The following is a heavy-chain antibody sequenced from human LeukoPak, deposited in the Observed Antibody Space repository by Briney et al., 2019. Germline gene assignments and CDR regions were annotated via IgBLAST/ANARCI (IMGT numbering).Heavy chain of an antibody. CDR3: VRRWSYALDY. CDR2: INHSGST. J-gene: IGHJ4*02. Sequence: KSSETLSLTCAVYGGSFSGYYWSWIRQPPGKGLEWIGDINHSGSTNYNPSLKSRVTISVDTSKNQFYLKLNCVTAEDTAVYYCVRRWSYALDYWGQGTLVTVSS. D-gene: IGHD3-16*01. CDR1: GGSFSGYY. V-gene: IGHV4-34*01.